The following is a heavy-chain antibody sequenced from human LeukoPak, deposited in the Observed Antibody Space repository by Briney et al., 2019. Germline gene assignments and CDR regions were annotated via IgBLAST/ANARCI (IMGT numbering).Heavy chain of an antibody. CDR2: ISGSGGST. V-gene: IGHV3-23*01. Sequence: PGGSLRLSCAASGFTFSSYAMSWVRQAPGKGLEWVSAISGSGGSTHYADSVKGRFTIPRDNSKNTLYLQMNSLRVEDTAVYNCAKEGWQYQLLQPFDYWGQGTLVTVSS. CDR1: GFTFSSYA. J-gene: IGHJ4*02. D-gene: IGHD2-2*01. CDR3: AKEGWQYQLLQPFDY.